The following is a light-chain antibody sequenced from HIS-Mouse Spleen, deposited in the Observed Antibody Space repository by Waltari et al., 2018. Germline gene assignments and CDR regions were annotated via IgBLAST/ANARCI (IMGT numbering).Light chain of an antibody. CDR3: MQGTHWPT. V-gene: IGKV2-30*01. Sequence: DVVMTQSPISLPVTPGQPASIPGRSSQSLVYSYCNTYLNWFQQRQGQSPRRLIYKVSNRDSGVPDRFSGSGSGTDFTLKISRVEAEDVGVYYCMQGTHWPTFGQGTKVEIK. CDR2: KVS. J-gene: IGKJ1*01. CDR1: QSLVYSYCNTY.